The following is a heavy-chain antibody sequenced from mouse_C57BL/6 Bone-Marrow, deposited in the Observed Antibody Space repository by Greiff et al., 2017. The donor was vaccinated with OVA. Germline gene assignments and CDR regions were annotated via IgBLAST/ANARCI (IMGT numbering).Heavy chain of an antibody. CDR1: GYTFTDYY. D-gene: IGHD2-1*01. Sequence: EVQLQQSGPVLVKPGASVKMSCKASGYTFTDYYMNWVKQSPGKSLEWIGVINPYNGGTSYNQKFKGKATLTVAKSSSTAYMELNSLTSEDSAVYYCARWGKRFDDWGQGTTLTVSS. CDR2: INPYNGGT. V-gene: IGHV1-19*01. J-gene: IGHJ2*01. CDR3: ARWGKRFDD.